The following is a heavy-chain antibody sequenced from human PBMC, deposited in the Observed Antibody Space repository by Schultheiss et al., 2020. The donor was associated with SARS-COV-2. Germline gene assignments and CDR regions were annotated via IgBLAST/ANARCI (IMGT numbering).Heavy chain of an antibody. J-gene: IGHJ4*02. D-gene: IGHD5-12*01. Sequence: SETLSLTCTVSGGSISSYYWSWIRQPPGKGLEWIGYIYYSGSTYYNPSLKSRVTISVDTSKNQFSLKLSSVTAADTAVYYCAREGGGYSGYGIHYWGQGTLVTVSS. CDR2: IYYSGST. CDR1: GGSISSYY. CDR3: AREGGGYSGYGIHY. V-gene: IGHV4-59*08.